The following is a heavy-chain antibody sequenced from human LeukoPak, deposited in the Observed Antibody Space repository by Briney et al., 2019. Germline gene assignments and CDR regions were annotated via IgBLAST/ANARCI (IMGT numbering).Heavy chain of an antibody. Sequence: SETLSLTCTVSGGSISSYYWSWIRQPPGKGLEWIGEINHSGSTDYNPSLKSRVTISVDTSKNQFSLKLSSVTAADTAVYYCARGGRFWVRQWLTHWGQGTLVTASS. CDR1: GGSISSYY. CDR2: INHSGST. D-gene: IGHD6-19*01. J-gene: IGHJ4*02. V-gene: IGHV4-34*01. CDR3: ARGGRFWVRQWLTH.